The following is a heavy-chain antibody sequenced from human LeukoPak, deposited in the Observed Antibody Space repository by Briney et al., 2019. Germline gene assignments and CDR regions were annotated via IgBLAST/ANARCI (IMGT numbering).Heavy chain of an antibody. CDR1: GFPFSSYW. CDR2: IKQDGSKK. CDR3: TRVGYVDEEIDY. J-gene: IGHJ4*02. D-gene: IGHD4-17*01. V-gene: IGHV3-7*04. Sequence: GGSLRLSCVASGFPFSSYWMTWVRQAPGKGLEWVANIKQDGSKKSYVDSVKGRFTISRDNAKNSLYLQMNSLRAEDTAIYYCTRVGYVDEEIDYWGQGTLVTVSS.